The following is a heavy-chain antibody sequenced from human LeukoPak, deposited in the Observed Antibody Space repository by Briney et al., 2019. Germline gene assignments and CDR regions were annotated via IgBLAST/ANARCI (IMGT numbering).Heavy chain of an antibody. V-gene: IGHV3-30*18. J-gene: IGHJ4*02. Sequence: GGSLRLSCAASGFTLSSYGMHWVRQAPGKGLEWVAFISYDGSIKYYGDSVKGRLTISRDTSNNTLYLQVNSLRVEDTAVYYCAKSYDYGSDSSYMSFDCWGQGALATVSS. CDR1: GFTLSSYG. CDR2: ISYDGSIK. D-gene: IGHD3-10*01. CDR3: AKSYDYGSDSSYMSFDC.